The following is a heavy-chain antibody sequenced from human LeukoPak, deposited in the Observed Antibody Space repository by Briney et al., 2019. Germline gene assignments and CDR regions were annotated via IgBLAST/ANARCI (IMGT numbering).Heavy chain of an antibody. D-gene: IGHD2-2*01. CDR1: GFTFSSCW. CDR3: ARDSSSTSCCSGGNY. J-gene: IGHJ4*02. CDR2: IKQDGSEK. V-gene: IGHV3-7*04. Sequence: GGSLRLSCAASGFTFSSCWMNWVRQAPGKGLEWVANIKQDGSEKYYVDSVKGRFTISRDNAKNSLYLQMNSLRAEDTAVYYCARDSSSTSCCSGGNYCGQGALFSASS.